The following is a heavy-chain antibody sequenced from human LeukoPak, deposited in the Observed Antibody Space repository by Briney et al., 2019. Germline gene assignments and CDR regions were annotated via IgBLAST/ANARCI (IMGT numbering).Heavy chain of an antibody. D-gene: IGHD2-2*01. Sequence: KASETLSLTCTVSGGSISSSSYYWGWIRQPPGKGLEWIGSIYYSGSTYYNPSLKSRVTISVDTSKNQFSLTLGSVTAADTAVYYCARQLGYCSSTSCYADKVDYWGQGTLVTVSS. CDR3: ARQLGYCSSTSCYADKVDY. CDR2: IYYSGST. V-gene: IGHV4-39*01. CDR1: GGSISSSSYY. J-gene: IGHJ4*02.